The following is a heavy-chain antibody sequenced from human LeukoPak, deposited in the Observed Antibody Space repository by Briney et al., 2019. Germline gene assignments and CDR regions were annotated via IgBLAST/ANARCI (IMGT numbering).Heavy chain of an antibody. Sequence: SETLSLTCTVSGGSISSYYWSWIRQPPGKGLEWIGYIYYSGSTNYNPSLKSRVTISVDTSKNQLSLKLSSVTAADTAVYYCARGELRYFDWLSPFDYWGQGTLVTVSS. CDR3: ARGELRYFDWLSPFDY. D-gene: IGHD3-9*01. V-gene: IGHV4-59*01. CDR1: GGSISSYY. CDR2: IYYSGST. J-gene: IGHJ4*02.